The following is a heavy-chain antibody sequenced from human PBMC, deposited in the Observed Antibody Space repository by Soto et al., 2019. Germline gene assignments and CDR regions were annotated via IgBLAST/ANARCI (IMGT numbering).Heavy chain of an antibody. V-gene: IGHV4-61*01. CDR3: ARALGYSSGWYESHMRNWFDP. D-gene: IGHD6-13*01. Sequence: QVQLQESGPGLVKPSETLSLTCTVSGGSVSSGSYYWTWIRQPPGKGLEWIGYISYSGSTNYNPAPKSRVTISVDTSKNEFSLKLGSVTGADTAVYICARALGYSSGWYESHMRNWFDPRGRGTLVTVSS. J-gene: IGHJ5*02. CDR2: ISYSGST. CDR1: GGSVSSGSYY.